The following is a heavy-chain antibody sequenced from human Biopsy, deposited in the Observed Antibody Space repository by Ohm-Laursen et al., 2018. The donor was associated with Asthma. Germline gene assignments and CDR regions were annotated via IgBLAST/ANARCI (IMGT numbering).Heavy chain of an antibody. Sequence: SLRLSCTASGFTFSSYWMHWVRQAPGKGLVGVSRINSDGSSTSYADSVKGRFTISRDNAKNTLYLQMNSLRAEDTAVYYCARVAYGGLTCFDPWGQGTLVTVSS. CDR2: INSDGSST. CDR3: ARVAYGGLTCFDP. CDR1: GFTFSSYW. J-gene: IGHJ5*02. V-gene: IGHV3-74*01. D-gene: IGHD4-23*01.